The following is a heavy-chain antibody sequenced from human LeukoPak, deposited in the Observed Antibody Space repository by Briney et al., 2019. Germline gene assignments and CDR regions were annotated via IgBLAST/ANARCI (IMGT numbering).Heavy chain of an antibody. CDR1: GDSLNSGGFY. CDR3: AREGLQYHFDF. Sequence: SQTLSLTCTVSGDSLNSGGFYWSWLRQPPGTGLQWIGNIYHGQITSFNPSFKGRVAISVDRSQNQFSLRMNSVTAADSAVYYCAREGLQYHFDFWGQGTLVTVSS. V-gene: IGHV4-30-2*01. CDR2: IYHGQIT. D-gene: IGHD2-2*01. J-gene: IGHJ4*02.